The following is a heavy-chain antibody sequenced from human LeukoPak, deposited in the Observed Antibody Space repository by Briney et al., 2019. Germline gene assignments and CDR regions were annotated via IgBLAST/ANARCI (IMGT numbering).Heavy chain of an antibody. CDR3: ARGECSGGSCLFDY. Sequence: GRSLRLSCAASGFTFSSYAMHWVRQAPGKGLEWVAVISYDGSNKYYADSVKGRFTISRDNSKNTLYLQMNSLRAEDTAVYYCARGECSGGSCLFDYWGQGTLVTVSS. D-gene: IGHD2-15*01. V-gene: IGHV3-30-3*01. CDR1: GFTFSSYA. J-gene: IGHJ4*02. CDR2: ISYDGSNK.